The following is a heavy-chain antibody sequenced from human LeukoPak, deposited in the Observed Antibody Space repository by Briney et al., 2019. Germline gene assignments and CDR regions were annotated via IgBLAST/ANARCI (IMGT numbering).Heavy chain of an antibody. J-gene: IGHJ3*02. CDR1: GFTFSSHA. V-gene: IGHV3-23*01. D-gene: IGHD3-3*01. Sequence: PGGSLRLSCAASGFTFSSHAMSWVRQAPGKGLEWVSAISGSGGSTYYADSVKGRFTISRDNSKNTLYLQMNSLRAEDTAVYYCAKNPYDFWSGYWAFDIWGQGTMVTVSS. CDR2: ISGSGGST. CDR3: AKNPYDFWSGYWAFDI.